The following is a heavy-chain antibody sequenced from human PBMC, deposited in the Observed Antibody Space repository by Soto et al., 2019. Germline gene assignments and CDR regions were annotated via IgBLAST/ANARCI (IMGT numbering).Heavy chain of an antibody. Sequence: QVKRVQSGAEVKKPGSSVKVSCKASGGTFSSYAISWVRQAPGQGLEWMGGIIPIFGTANYAQKFQGRVTITADESTSTAYMELSSLRSEDTAVYYCARDQAVTVQRSDAFDIWGQGTMVTVSS. CDR3: ARDQAVTVQRSDAFDI. J-gene: IGHJ3*02. D-gene: IGHD4-4*01. V-gene: IGHV1-69*12. CDR1: GGTFSSYA. CDR2: IIPIFGTA.